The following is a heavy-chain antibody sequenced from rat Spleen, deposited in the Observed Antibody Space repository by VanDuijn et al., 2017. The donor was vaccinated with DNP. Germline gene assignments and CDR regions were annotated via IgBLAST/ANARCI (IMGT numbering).Heavy chain of an antibody. CDR3: TGGGSSSYPFTH. Sequence: QVQLKESGPGLVQPSQTLSLTCTVSGFSVTNFGVNWVRQPPGKGLEWIAAISSAGNTFYNSALKSRLSFSRDPSKNQVILHMDSLQTEDTGIYFCTGGGSSSYPFTHWGQGTLVTVSS. V-gene: IGHV2S8*01. J-gene: IGHJ3*01. D-gene: IGHD1-2*01. CDR2: ISSAGNT. CDR1: GFSVTNFG.